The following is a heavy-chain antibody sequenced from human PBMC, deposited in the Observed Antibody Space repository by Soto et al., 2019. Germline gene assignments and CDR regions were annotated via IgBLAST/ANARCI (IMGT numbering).Heavy chain of an antibody. D-gene: IGHD2-2*01. J-gene: IGHJ4*02. CDR1: GGSISSYY. CDR2: IYYSGST. CDR3: ARIVVVPAASHYFDY. Sequence: QVQLQESGPGLVKPSETLSLTCTVSGGSISSYYWSWIRQPPGKGLEWIGYIYYSGSTNYNPSLKSRVTISVDTSKNQFSLKLSSVTAAATAVYYCARIVVVPAASHYFDYWGQGTLVTVSS. V-gene: IGHV4-59*01.